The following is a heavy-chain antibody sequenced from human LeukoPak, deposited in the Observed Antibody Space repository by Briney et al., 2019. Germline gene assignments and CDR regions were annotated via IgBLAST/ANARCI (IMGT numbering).Heavy chain of an antibody. V-gene: IGHV3-23*01. CDR3: ARDRGAYCGGDCYLGFDY. D-gene: IGHD2-21*02. J-gene: IGHJ4*01. CDR2: ISGSGGST. Sequence: PGGSLRLSCTASKFTFSNYAMSWVRQAPGKGLEWVSVISGSGGSTYYADSVKGRFTISRDNAKKSLYLQMTSLTAEDTAVYYCARDRGAYCGGDCYLGFDYWGRGTLVTVSS. CDR1: KFTFSNYA.